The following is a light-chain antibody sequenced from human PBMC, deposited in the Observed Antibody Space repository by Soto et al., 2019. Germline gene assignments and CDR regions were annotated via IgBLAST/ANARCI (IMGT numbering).Light chain of an antibody. CDR1: QSVSSNY. CDR2: GVS. J-gene: IGKJ1*01. V-gene: IGKV3-20*01. Sequence: EIVLTQSPGTLSLSPGEGATLSCRASQSVSSNYLAWYQQKPGQSPRLLIFGVSSRAAGIPDRFSGSGSGTDFTLTASRLESEDFAVYYCQHYDGSHGTFGQGTRVEI. CDR3: QHYDGSHGT.